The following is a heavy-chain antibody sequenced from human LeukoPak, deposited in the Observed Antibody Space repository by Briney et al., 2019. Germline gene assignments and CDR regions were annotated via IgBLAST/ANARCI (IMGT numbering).Heavy chain of an antibody. CDR2: INPSGGST. CDR1: GYTFTSYY. Sequence: GASVKVSCKASGYTFTSYYMHWVRQAPGQGLEWMGIINPSGGSTGYAQKFQGRVTMTRDTSTGTVYMELSSLRSEDTAVYYCARTRGAELGYYYGMDVWGQGTTVTVSS. V-gene: IGHV1-46*01. D-gene: IGHD1-7*01. J-gene: IGHJ6*02. CDR3: ARTRGAELGYYYGMDV.